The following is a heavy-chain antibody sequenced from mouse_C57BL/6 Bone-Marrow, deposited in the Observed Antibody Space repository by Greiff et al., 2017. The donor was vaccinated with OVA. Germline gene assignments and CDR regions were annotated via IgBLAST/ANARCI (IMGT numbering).Heavy chain of an antibody. Sequence: VQLQESGAELARPGASVKLSCKASGYTLTSYGISWVKQRTGQGLEWIGEIYPRSGNTSYNEKFKGKATLTADKSSSTAYMELRSLTSEDSAVYVCAIAQYFDVWGTGTTVTVSS. CDR1: GYTLTSYG. CDR3: AIAQYFDV. V-gene: IGHV1-81*01. CDR2: IYPRSGNT. D-gene: IGHD6-1*01. J-gene: IGHJ1*03.